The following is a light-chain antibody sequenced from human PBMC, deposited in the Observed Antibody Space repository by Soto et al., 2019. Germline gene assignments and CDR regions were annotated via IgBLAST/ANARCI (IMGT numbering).Light chain of an antibody. CDR2: GTN. V-gene: IGLV8-61*01. Sequence: QAVVTQEPSFSVSPGGTVTLTCGLTSGSVSSDNFPSWFQQTPGQAPRTLIYGTNIRSSGVTDRFSGSILRNKAALTITGAQANDESHYYCVLHIGSGPNWAFGGGTKLTVL. CDR1: SGSVSSDNF. J-gene: IGLJ3*02. CDR3: VLHIGSGPNWA.